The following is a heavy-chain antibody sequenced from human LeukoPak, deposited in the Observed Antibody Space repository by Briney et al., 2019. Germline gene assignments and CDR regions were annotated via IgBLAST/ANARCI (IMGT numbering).Heavy chain of an antibody. CDR3: ARDRRGCCSSTSCYGPYYYYGMDV. V-gene: IGHV4-59*01. CDR2: IYYSGST. J-gene: IGHJ6*04. CDR1: GGSISSYY. Sequence: SETLSLTCTVSGGSISSYYWSWIRQPPGKGLEWIGYIYYSGSTNYNPSLKSRVTISVDTSKNQFSLKLSSVTAADTAVYYCARDRRGCCSSTSCYGPYYYYGMDVWGKGTTVTVSS. D-gene: IGHD2-2*01.